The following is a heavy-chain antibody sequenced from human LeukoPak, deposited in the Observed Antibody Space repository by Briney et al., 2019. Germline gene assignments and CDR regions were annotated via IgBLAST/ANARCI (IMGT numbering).Heavy chain of an antibody. CDR2: ISGSGIST. CDR3: AKDQHGYDKPIDY. D-gene: IGHD5-12*01. CDR1: GFTFNIFA. V-gene: IGHV3-23*01. J-gene: IGHJ4*02. Sequence: GGSLRLSRAASGFTFNIFAMNWVRQASGRGLEWVSAISGSGISTYYADSVKGRFTISRDNSKNTLYLQINSLRAEDTAVYFCAKDQHGYDKPIDYWGQGTLVTVSS.